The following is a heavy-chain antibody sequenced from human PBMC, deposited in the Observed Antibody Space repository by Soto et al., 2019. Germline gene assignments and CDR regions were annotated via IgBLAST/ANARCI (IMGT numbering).Heavy chain of an antibody. CDR1: GFTFSSYA. CDR2: ISYDGSNK. J-gene: IGHJ4*02. V-gene: IGHV3-30-3*01. D-gene: IGHD3-9*01. CDR3: ARDSITIFWGQADY. Sequence: VQLVESGGGVVQPGRSLRLSCAASGFTFSSYAMHWVRQAPGKGLEWVAVISYDGSNKYYADSVKGRFTISRDNSKNTLYLQMNSLRAEDTAVYYCARDSITIFWGQADYWGQGTLVTVSS.